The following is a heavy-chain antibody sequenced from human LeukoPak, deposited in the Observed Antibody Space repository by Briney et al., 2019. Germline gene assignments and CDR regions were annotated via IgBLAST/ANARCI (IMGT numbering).Heavy chain of an antibody. D-gene: IGHD1-26*01. CDR1: GFLVSSNF. J-gene: IGHJ4*02. Sequence: GESLRLSCVVSGFLVSSNFMSWVRQAPGKGLEWVSVIYRDGDTYYADSVKGRFSISRDNSKNTLYLQMNSLRAEDTAVYYCARDGGTFQWELRYFDYWGQGTLVTVSS. V-gene: IGHV3-66*01. CDR2: IYRDGDT. CDR3: ARDGGTFQWELRYFDY.